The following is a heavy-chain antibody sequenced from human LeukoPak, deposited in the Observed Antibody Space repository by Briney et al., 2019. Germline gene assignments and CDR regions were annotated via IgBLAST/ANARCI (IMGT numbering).Heavy chain of an antibody. CDR3: ARVHGGYPFDY. V-gene: IGHV3-53*01. D-gene: IGHD2-15*01. Sequence: PGGSLRLSCAASGFNVNSNYMSWVRQAPGKGLEWVSVLYSGGSTYYADSVKGRFTISRDNSKNTLYLQMNSLRAEDTAVYYCARVHGGYPFDYWGQGTLVTVSS. CDR1: GFNVNSNY. CDR2: LYSGGST. J-gene: IGHJ4*02.